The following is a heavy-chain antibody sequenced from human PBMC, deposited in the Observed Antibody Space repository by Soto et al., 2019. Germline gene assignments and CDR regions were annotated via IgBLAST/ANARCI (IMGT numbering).Heavy chain of an antibody. V-gene: IGHV3-15*01. J-gene: IGHJ6*02. CDR2: IKSKTDGGTT. CDR3: TTESPTYYDFWSGSRYYGMDV. D-gene: IGHD3-3*01. Sequence: GGSLRLSCAASGFTFSNAWMSWVRQAPGKXLEWVGRIKSKTDGGTTDYAAPVKGRFTISRDDSKNTLYLQMNSLKTEDTAVYYCTTESPTYYDFWSGSRYYGMDVWGQGTTVTVSS. CDR1: GFTFSNAW.